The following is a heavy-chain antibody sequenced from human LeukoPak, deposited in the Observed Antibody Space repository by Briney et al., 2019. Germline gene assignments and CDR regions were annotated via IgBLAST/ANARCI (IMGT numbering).Heavy chain of an antibody. D-gene: IGHD3-16*01. V-gene: IGHV3-23*01. CDR1: GFTFTHHG. CDR2: IRADGVAT. CDR3: ARSTWGGFDY. Sequence: GGSLRLSCAASGFTFTHHGMNWVRQAPGKGLEWVSGIRADGVATYYADSVKGRFTISRDNSKNTLYLQMNSLRAVDTAVYYCARSTWGGFDYWGQGTLVTVSS. J-gene: IGHJ4*02.